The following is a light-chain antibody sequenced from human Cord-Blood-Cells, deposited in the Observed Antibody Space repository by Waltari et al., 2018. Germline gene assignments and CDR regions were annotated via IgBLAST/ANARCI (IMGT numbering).Light chain of an antibody. CDR3: AAWDDSLSGYV. J-gene: IGLJ1*01. Sequence: QSVLTQPPSASGTPGQRVTISCSGSSSNIGSNYVYWYQQSPGTAPKLLIYRNNHRPSGVPDRFSGSKSGTSASLAISGLRSEDEADYYCAAWDDSLSGYVFGTGTKVTVL. CDR2: RNN. CDR1: SSNIGSNY. V-gene: IGLV1-47*01.